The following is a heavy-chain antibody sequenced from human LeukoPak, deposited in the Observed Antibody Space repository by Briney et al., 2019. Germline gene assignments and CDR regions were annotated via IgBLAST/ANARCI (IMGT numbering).Heavy chain of an antibody. J-gene: IGHJ4*02. CDR1: GGTFSSYA. Sequence: ASVKVSCEASGGTFSSYAISWVRQAPGQGLEWMGGIIPIFGTANYAQKFQGRVTITADESTSTAYMELSSLRSEDTAVYYCASGDTAMVYFDYWGQGTLVTVSS. CDR2: IIPIFGTA. D-gene: IGHD5-18*01. V-gene: IGHV1-69*13. CDR3: ASGDTAMVYFDY.